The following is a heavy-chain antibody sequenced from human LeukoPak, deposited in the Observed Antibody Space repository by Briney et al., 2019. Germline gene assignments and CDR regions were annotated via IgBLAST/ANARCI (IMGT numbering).Heavy chain of an antibody. CDR2: INPSGGST. V-gene: IGHV1-46*01. CDR3: AREEGSSWYGVDY. J-gene: IGHJ4*02. D-gene: IGHD6-13*01. CDR1: GYTFTSYY. Sequence: ASVKVSCKASGYTFTSYYMHWVRQAPGQGLEWMGIINPSGGSTSYAQKFQGRVTMTRDTSTSTAYMELRSLRSDDTAVYYCAREEGSSWYGVDYWGQGTLVTVSS.